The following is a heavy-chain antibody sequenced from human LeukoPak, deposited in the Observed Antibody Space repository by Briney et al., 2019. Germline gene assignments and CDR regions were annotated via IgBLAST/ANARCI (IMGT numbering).Heavy chain of an antibody. J-gene: IGHJ4*02. CDR2: IRYGASNK. D-gene: IGHD4-17*01. Sequence: PGGSLRLSCIASGFTFSSYGMHWLRQAPGKGLEWVAYIRYGASNKYYADSVKGRFTISRDNSKNTLYLQMNSLRAEDTAVYYCAKDEVGGDYRFDYWGQGILVTVSS. CDR1: GFTFSSYG. CDR3: AKDEVGGDYRFDY. V-gene: IGHV3-30*02.